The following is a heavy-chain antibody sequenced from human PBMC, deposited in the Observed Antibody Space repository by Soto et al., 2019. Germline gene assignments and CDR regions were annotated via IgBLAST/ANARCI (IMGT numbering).Heavy chain of an antibody. V-gene: IGHV5-51*01. Sequence: PGESLKISCKGSGYSFTSYWIGWVRQMPGKGLEWMGIIYPGDSDTRYSPSFQGQVTISADKSISTAYLQWSSLKASDTAMYYCARLLPLSGYYNDAFDIWGQGTMVTVSS. CDR2: IYPGDSDT. CDR1: GYSFTSYW. D-gene: IGHD3-22*01. CDR3: ARLLPLSGYYNDAFDI. J-gene: IGHJ3*02.